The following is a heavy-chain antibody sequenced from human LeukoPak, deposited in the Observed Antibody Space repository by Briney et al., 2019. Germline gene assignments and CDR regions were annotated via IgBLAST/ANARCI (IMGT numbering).Heavy chain of an antibody. Sequence: PGGSLRLSCAASGFTFSSYAMSWVRQAPGKGLEWVSAISGSGGSTYYADSVKGRFTISRDNSKNTLYLQMNSLKTEDTAVYYCTTEGYYYDSSGYALRVYFDYWGQGTLVTVSS. D-gene: IGHD3-22*01. V-gene: IGHV3-23*01. J-gene: IGHJ4*02. CDR1: GFTFSSYA. CDR3: TTEGYYYDSSGYALRVYFDY. CDR2: ISGSGGST.